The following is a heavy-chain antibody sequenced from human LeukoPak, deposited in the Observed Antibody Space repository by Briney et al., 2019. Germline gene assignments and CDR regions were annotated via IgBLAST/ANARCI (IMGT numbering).Heavy chain of an antibody. V-gene: IGHV4-39*01. Sequence: SETLSLTCTLSGGSLSRSSYYWGWIRQPPGRGLEWIVSIYYSGSTYYNPSPKSRVTISVATSKNQFSLKLSSVTAADTAVYYCARLGNILYEIDYWGQGTLVTVSS. CDR3: ARLGNILYEIDY. CDR1: GGSLSRSSYY. J-gene: IGHJ4*02. CDR2: IYYSGST. D-gene: IGHD5/OR15-5a*01.